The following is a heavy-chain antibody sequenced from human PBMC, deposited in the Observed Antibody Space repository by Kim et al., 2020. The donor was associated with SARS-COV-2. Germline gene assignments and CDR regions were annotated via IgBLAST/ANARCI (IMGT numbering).Heavy chain of an antibody. CDR2: INSDGSST. D-gene: IGHD3-3*01. V-gene: IGHV3-74*01. CDR1: GFTFSSYW. J-gene: IGHJ6*02. Sequence: GGSLRLSCAASGFTFSSYWMHWVRQAPGKGLVWVSRINSDGSSTSYADSVKGRFTISRDNAKNTLYLQMNSLRAEDTAVYYCARDYDFWSGYWVQYGMDVWGQGTTVTVSS. CDR3: ARDYDFWSGYWVQYGMDV.